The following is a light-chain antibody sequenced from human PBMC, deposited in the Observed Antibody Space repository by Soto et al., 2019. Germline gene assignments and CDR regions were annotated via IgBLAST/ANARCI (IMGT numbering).Light chain of an antibody. CDR1: QGISSY. CDR2: AAS. CDR3: KRGHSTPLT. Sequence: VIWITQSPSLLSASTGDRVTISCRMSQGISSYLAWYQQKPGKAPELLIYAASTLQSGVPSRFRGSGSGTDFTLTITSLRAEEFATYCSKRGHSTPLTFGQGTKVDIK. J-gene: IGKJ1*01. V-gene: IGKV1D-8*03.